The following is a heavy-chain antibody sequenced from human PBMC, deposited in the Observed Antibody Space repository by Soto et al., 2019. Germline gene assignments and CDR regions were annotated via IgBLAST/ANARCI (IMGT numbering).Heavy chain of an antibody. D-gene: IGHD6-13*01. CDR3: ARDPGRIAAAFPVGRKNHRHPGH. Sequence: ASVKVSCKASGYTFTSYYMHWVRQAPGQGLEWMGIINPSGGSTSYAQKFQGRVTMTRDTSTSTVYMELSSLRSEDTAVYYCARDPGRIAAAFPVGRKNHRHPGHWAQGNLDTVSS. CDR2: INPSGGST. CDR1: GYTFTSYY. V-gene: IGHV1-46*01. J-gene: IGHJ4*02.